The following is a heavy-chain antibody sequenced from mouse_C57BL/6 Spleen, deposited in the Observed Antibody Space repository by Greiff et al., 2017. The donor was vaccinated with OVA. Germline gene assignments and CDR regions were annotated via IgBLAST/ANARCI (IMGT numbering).Heavy chain of an antibody. V-gene: IGHV1-82*01. CDR2: IYPGDGDT. Sequence: QVQLQQSGPELVKPGASVKISCKASGYAFSSSWMNWVKQRPGKGLEWIGRIYPGDGDTNYNGKFKGKATLTADKSSSTAYMQLSSLTSEESAVYVGAKLWLRRDARDYWGQGTSVTVSS. CDR3: AKLWLRRDARDY. CDR1: GYAFSSSW. J-gene: IGHJ4*01. D-gene: IGHD2-2*01.